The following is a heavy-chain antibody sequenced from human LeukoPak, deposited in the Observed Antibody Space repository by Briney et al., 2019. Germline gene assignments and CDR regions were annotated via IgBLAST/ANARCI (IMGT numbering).Heavy chain of an antibody. CDR3: AKTWEPKFGFDH. D-gene: IGHD1-26*01. J-gene: IGHJ4*02. Sequence: GGSLRLSCAASGFTFSSYGMHWVRQAPGKGLEWVAFIHYDGSNKYYADSVKGRFTISRDNSKKTLYLQMNSLRTEDTAVYYCAKTWEPKFGFDHWGQETLVTVSS. CDR2: IHYDGSNK. CDR1: GFTFSSYG. V-gene: IGHV3-30*02.